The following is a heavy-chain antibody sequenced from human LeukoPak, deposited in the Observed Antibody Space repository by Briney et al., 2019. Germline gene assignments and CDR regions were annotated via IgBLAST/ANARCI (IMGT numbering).Heavy chain of an antibody. D-gene: IGHD2-2*01. V-gene: IGHV5-51*01. Sequence: GESLKISCKGSGYSFTSYWIGWVRQMPGKGLEWMGIIYPGDSDTRYSPSFQGQVTISADKSISTAYLQWSSLKASDTAMYYCARHGCSSTSRYPPGGMDVWGQGTTVTVSS. CDR1: GYSFTSYW. CDR3: ARHGCSSTSRYPPGGMDV. J-gene: IGHJ6*02. CDR2: IYPGDSDT.